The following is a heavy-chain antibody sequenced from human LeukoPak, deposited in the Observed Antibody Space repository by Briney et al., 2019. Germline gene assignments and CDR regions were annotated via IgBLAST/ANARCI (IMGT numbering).Heavy chain of an antibody. V-gene: IGHV4-59*01. CDR1: GGSISSYY. D-gene: IGHD3-22*01. J-gene: IGHJ3*02. CDR2: IYYSGST. CDR3: ARMYHYYDSSGYVRAFDI. Sequence: SETLSLTCTVSGGSISSYYWSWIRQPPGEGLEWIGYIYYSGSTNYNPSLKSRVTISVDTSKNQFSLKLSSVTAADTAVYYCARMYHYYDSSGYVRAFDIWGQGTMVTVSS.